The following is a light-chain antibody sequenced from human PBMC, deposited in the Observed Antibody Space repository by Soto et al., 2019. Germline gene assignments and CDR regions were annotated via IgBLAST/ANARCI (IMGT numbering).Light chain of an antibody. CDR3: QQYGSSPYT. V-gene: IGKV3-20*01. CDR2: TAS. Sequence: EIVLTQSPGTLSLSPGERATLSCRASQSVSSGYLAWYQQRPGQAPRLLIYTASSRATGIPDRFSGSGSGTDSTLTISRLEPEDFAVYYCQQYGSSPYTFGQGTKLEIK. CDR1: QSVSSGY. J-gene: IGKJ2*01.